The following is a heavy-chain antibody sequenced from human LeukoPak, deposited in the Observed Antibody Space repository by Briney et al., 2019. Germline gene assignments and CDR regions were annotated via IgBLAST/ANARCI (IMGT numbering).Heavy chain of an antibody. J-gene: IGHJ5*02. Sequence: PGGSLRLSCAASGFRFSTYGMHWVRQAPGKGLEYVSTISSDGGSTYYANSMKGRFAISRDNSQNTLYLQMGSLRIEDTAVYYCARDPSGGTTSPWLDPWGQGTLVSVSS. D-gene: IGHD1-1*01. CDR2: ISSDGGST. V-gene: IGHV3-64*01. CDR3: ARDPSGGTTSPWLDP. CDR1: GFRFSTYG.